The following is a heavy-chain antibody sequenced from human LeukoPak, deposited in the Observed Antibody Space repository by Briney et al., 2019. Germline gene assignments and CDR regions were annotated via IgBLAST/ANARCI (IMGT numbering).Heavy chain of an antibody. D-gene: IGHD3-22*01. CDR3: ARQTYDSSGYQYYYYYYMDV. CDR2: INPNSGGT. Sequence: ASVKVPCKASGYTFTGYYMHWVRQAPGQGLEWMGWINPNSGGTNYAQKFQGRVTMTRDTSNSTAYMELSRLRSDDTAVYYCARQTYDSSGYQYYYYYYMDVWGKGTTVTVSS. V-gene: IGHV1-2*02. CDR1: GYTFTGYY. J-gene: IGHJ6*03.